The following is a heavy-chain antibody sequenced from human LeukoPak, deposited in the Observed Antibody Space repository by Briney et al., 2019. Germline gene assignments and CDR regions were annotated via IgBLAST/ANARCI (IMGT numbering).Heavy chain of an antibody. CDR3: ARSYNRVVLLYY. J-gene: IGHJ4*02. V-gene: IGHV4-34*01. CDR1: GGSFSGYY. CDR2: INHSGSS. D-gene: IGHD3-10*01. Sequence: PSETLSLTCAVYGGSFSGYYWTWIRQPPWKGLEWIGEINHSGSSNYNPSLKSRVTISVDTSKNQFSLKPSSVTAADTAVYYCARSYNRVVLLYYWGQGTLVTVSS.